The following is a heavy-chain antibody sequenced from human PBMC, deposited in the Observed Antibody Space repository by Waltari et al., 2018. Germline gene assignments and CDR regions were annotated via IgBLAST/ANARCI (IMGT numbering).Heavy chain of an antibody. D-gene: IGHD3-9*01. J-gene: IGHJ4*02. CDR2: IYYSGST. CDR3: ARGRYDILTGYYYFDY. CDR1: GGSLRSGGYY. Sequence: QVQLQESGPGLVKPSQTLSLTSTVSGGSLRSGGYYWTWLRQPPGKGLEWIGYIYYSGSTYYNPSLKSRVTISVDTSKNQFSLKLSSVTAADTAVYYCARGRYDILTGYYYFDYWGQGTPVTVSS. V-gene: IGHV4-31*03.